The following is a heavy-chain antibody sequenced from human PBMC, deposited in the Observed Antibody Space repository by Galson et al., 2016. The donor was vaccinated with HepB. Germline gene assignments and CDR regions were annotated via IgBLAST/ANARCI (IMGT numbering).Heavy chain of an antibody. V-gene: IGHV3-30*04. J-gene: IGHJ3*02. D-gene: IGHD2-21*01. CDR3: ARVIGGTLDALDT. Sequence: SLRLSCAASGFTFSRIAMHWVRQAPGKGLKWVAVISYDGGSNYYADSVKGRFTISRDNSKNTLYLQMNSLRAEDSAVYYCARVIGGTLDALDTWGQGTMATVSS. CDR2: ISYDGGSN. CDR1: GFTFSRIA.